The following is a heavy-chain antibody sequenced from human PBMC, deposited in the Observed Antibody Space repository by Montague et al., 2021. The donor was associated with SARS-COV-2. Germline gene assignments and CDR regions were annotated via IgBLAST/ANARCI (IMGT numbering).Heavy chain of an antibody. J-gene: IGHJ3*02. CDR1: GFSLSTSGVG. V-gene: IGHV2-5*02. CDR3: AHRRGLLLSDAFDI. Sequence: PALVKPTQTLTLTCTFSGFSLSTSGVGVGWILQPPGKALEWLALXYWDDDKRYSPSLKSRLTITKDTSKNQVVLTMTNMDPVDTATYYCAHRRGLLLSDAFDIWGQGTMVTVAS. CDR2: XYWDDDK. D-gene: IGHD1-26*01.